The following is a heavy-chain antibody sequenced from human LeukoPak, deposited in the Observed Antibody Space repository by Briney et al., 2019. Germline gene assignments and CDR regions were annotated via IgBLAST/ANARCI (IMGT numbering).Heavy chain of an antibody. J-gene: IGHJ4*02. CDR1: GYTFTGYY. CDR2: INPSGGST. D-gene: IGHD3-22*01. Sequence: GASVKVSCKASGYTFTGYYMHWVRQAPGQGLEWMGIINPSGGSTSYAQRFQGRATMTRDTSISTAYMELSRLRSDDTAVYYCARGGGDYYDSSGYYGYWGQGTLVTVSS. CDR3: ARGGGDYYDSSGYYGY. V-gene: IGHV1-46*01.